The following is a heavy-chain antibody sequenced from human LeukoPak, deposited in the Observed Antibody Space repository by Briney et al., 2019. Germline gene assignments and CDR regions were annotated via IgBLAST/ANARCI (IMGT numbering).Heavy chain of an antibody. CDR3: ARALGSSSWYGVYDY. V-gene: IGHV1-2*02. CDR1: GYTFTGYY. J-gene: IGHJ4*02. CDR2: ITPNRGAT. D-gene: IGHD2-2*01. Sequence: DSLTVSCKASGYTFTGYYIHWVRQDPGQGLEWMGWITPNRGATNYAQKFQGRVTMTRDTSISTAYMELNRLTSDDTAVYYCARALGSSSWYGVYDYWGQGALVTVSS.